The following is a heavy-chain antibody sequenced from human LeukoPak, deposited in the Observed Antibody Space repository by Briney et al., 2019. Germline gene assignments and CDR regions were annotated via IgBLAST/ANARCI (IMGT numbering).Heavy chain of an antibody. D-gene: IGHD3-22*01. CDR2: INSDGSST. Sequence: PGGSLRLSCAASGFTFSSYWMHWVRQAPGKGLVWVSRINSDGSSTSYADSVKGRFTISRDNAKNTLYLQMNSLRAEDTAVYYCARDRFADYYDSSGYGYWGQGTLVTVSS. CDR3: ARDRFADYYDSSGYGY. V-gene: IGHV3-74*01. CDR1: GFTFSSYW. J-gene: IGHJ4*02.